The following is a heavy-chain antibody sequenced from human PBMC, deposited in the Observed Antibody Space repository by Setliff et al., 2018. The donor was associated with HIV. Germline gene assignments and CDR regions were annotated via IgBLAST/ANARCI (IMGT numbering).Heavy chain of an antibody. Sequence: GASVKVSCKASGGTSSSYAISWVRQAPRQGLDWMGGIIPVFGTTNYAQKFQGRVTITADESTSTAYMELSSLRSEDTAVYYCARGGVYYYDSSGWSMDYWGQGTLVTVSS. J-gene: IGHJ4*02. CDR1: GGTSSSYA. D-gene: IGHD3-22*01. CDR2: IIPVFGTT. V-gene: IGHV1-69*13. CDR3: ARGGVYYYDSSGWSMDY.